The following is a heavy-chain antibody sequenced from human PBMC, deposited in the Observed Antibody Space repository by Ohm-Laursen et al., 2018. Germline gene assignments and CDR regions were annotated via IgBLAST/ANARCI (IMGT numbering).Heavy chain of an antibody. Sequence: SVKVSCKASGYTFTSYGITWVRQAPGQGFEWMGWISCYNGNTKYAQEFQGRVTMTTDTSTNTVYMELRSLRSDDTAVYYCARAGYCSGGACYSGAVDYWGQGTLVTVSS. D-gene: IGHD2-15*01. CDR3: ARAGYCSGGACYSGAVDY. V-gene: IGHV1-18*01. J-gene: IGHJ4*02. CDR2: ISCYNGNT. CDR1: GYTFTSYG.